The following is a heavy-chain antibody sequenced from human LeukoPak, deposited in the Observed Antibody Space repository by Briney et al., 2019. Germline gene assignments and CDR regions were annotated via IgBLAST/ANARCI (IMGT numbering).Heavy chain of an antibody. CDR3: AKDDVVTVDAPPEY. CDR1: GFTFSSYA. J-gene: IGHJ4*02. V-gene: IGHV3-23*01. CDR2: ISGSGGST. D-gene: IGHD2-15*01. Sequence: GGSLRLSCAASGFTFSSYAMSWVRQAPGKGLEWVSAISGSGGSTYYADSVKGRFTIPRDNSKNTLYLQMNSLRAEDTAVYYCAKDDVVTVDAPPEYWGQGTLVTVSS.